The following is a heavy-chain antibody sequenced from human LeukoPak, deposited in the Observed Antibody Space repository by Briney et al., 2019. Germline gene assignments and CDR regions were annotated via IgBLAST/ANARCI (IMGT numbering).Heavy chain of an antibody. CDR1: GGSISSYY. J-gene: IGHJ3*02. CDR2: IYYSGST. V-gene: IGHV4-59*08. Sequence: LETLSLTCTVSGGSISSYYWSWIRQPPGKGLEWIGYIYYSGSTNYNPSLKSRVTISVDTSKNQFSLKLSSVTAADTAVYYCARLKREAMVRGVIIPYDAFDIWGQGTMVTVSS. CDR3: ARLKREAMVRGVIIPYDAFDI. D-gene: IGHD3-10*01.